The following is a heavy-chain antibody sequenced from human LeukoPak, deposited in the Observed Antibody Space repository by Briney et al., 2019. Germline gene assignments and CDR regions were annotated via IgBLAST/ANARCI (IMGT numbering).Heavy chain of an antibody. CDR3: ARDRRGAFDI. CDR2: IYSGGST. J-gene: IGHJ3*02. Sequence: GGSLRLSCAASGFTVSSNYMSWVRQAPGKGLEWVSVIYSGGSTYYADSVRGRFTISRDNSKNTLYLQMNSLRAEDTAVYYCARDRRGAFDIWGQGTMVTVSS. CDR1: GFTVSSNY. D-gene: IGHD6-6*01. V-gene: IGHV3-53*01.